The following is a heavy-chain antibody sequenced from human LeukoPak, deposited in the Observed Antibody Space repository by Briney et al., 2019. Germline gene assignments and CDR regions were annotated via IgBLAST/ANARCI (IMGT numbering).Heavy chain of an antibody. CDR1: GGSFSGYY. V-gene: IGHV4-34*01. D-gene: IGHD6-13*01. J-gene: IGHJ4*02. CDR2: INHSGST. CDR3: ARDVRAAAADY. Sequence: SETLSLTCAVYGGSFSGYYWSWLRQPPGKGLEWIGEINHSGSTNYNPSLKSRVTISVDTSKNQFSLKLSSVTAADTAVYYCARDVRAAAADYWGQGTLVTVSS.